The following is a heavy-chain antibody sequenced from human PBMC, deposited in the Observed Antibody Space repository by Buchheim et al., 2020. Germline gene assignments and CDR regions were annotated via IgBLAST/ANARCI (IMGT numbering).Heavy chain of an antibody. V-gene: IGHV4-30-4*01. CDR2: IYYSGST. Sequence: QVQLQESGPGLVKPSQTLSLTCTVSGGSISSGDYYWSWIRQPPGKGLEWIGYIYYSGSTYYNPSLKSRVTVSVDTSKNQFSLKLSSVTAADTAVYYCARSPRDSSGYYYRLSVYFQHWGQGTL. D-gene: IGHD3-22*01. J-gene: IGHJ1*01. CDR1: GGSISSGDYY. CDR3: ARSPRDSSGYYYRLSVYFQH.